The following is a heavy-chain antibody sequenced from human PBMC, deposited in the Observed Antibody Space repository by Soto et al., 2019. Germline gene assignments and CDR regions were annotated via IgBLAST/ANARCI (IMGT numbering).Heavy chain of an antibody. Sequence: SVKVSCKGSGGTFSGYAISWVRQAPGQGLEWMGGIIPIFGTANYAQRFQGRVTITADESTSTAYMELSSLRSEDTAVYYCARWEVAAARHNWFDPWGQGTLLTVSS. J-gene: IGHJ5*02. CDR1: GGTFSGYA. D-gene: IGHD6-6*01. CDR3: ARWEVAAARHNWFDP. CDR2: IIPIFGTA. V-gene: IGHV1-69*13.